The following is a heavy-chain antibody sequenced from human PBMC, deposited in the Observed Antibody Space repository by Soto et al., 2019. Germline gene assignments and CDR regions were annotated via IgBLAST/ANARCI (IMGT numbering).Heavy chain of an antibody. CDR3: ANRAQIYGPGYYFDF. D-gene: IGHD4-17*01. J-gene: IGHJ4*02. Sequence: PGGTLRLSCAASGFTFSNYAMSCVRQGPGKGLEWVSTISGSGGRTFYAASVRRRFTISTDDSKNRPSLQLNSLRAEAPAAYYCANRAQIYGPGYYFDFWGQGSPVSVSS. V-gene: IGHV3-23*01. CDR1: GFTFSNYA. CDR2: ISGSGGRT.